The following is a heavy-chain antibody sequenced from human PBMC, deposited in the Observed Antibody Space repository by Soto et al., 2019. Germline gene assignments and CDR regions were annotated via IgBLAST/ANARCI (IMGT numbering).Heavy chain of an antibody. CDR3: ARGGWSMDV. Sequence: PSETLSLTCTVSGGSMSSHYWSWIRQSPGKGLEWIGYIYYSGNPNYNASLKSRLTISVDTSKSQFSLELTSVTTADTAVYYCARGGWSMDVWGQGTTVTVSS. CDR2: IYYSGNP. CDR1: GGSMSSHY. J-gene: IGHJ6*02. V-gene: IGHV4-59*11. D-gene: IGHD2-15*01.